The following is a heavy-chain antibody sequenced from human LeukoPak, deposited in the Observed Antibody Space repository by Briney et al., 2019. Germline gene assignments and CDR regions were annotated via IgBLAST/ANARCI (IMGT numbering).Heavy chain of an antibody. J-gene: IGHJ5*02. CDR1: GYTFTTYA. CDR3: GKSAPSGFDP. CDR2: INAGNGDA. V-gene: IGHV1-3*01. Sequence: GASVKVSCKASGYTFTTYAIHWVRQAPGRSLEWMGRINAGNGDAKHSQNFHDRITITRDTSASTVYMELTSLRSEDTAVYYCGKSAPSGFDPWGQGTLVTVSS.